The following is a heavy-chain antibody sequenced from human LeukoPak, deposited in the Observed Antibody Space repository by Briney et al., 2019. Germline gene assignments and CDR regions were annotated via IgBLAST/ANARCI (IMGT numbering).Heavy chain of an antibody. D-gene: IGHD3-10*01. CDR3: ARNVLLSD. CDR2: ISAYNGNT. V-gene: IGHV1-18*01. Sequence: GESLKISCKGSGYSFTSYGISWVRQAPGQGLEWMGWISAYNGNTNYAQKLQGRVTMTTDTSTSTAYMELRSLRSDDTAVYYCARNVLLSDWGQGTLVTVSS. CDR1: GYSFTSYG. J-gene: IGHJ4*02.